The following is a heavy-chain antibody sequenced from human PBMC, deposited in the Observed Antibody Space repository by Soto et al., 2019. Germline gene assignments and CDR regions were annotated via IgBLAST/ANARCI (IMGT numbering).Heavy chain of an antibody. D-gene: IGHD4-17*01. CDR2: ILPIFGNA. V-gene: IGHV1-69*04. J-gene: IGHJ3*02. CDR3: ARGHEYGGNSDAFDI. Sequence: QVQLVQSGAEVKKPGSSVKVSCKASGGTFSTSSINWVRQAPGQRPEWMGNILPIFGNADYAQKFQDRVTITADKSTNTAYMELRSRLSDDTAGDYCARGHEYGGNSDAFDIWGQGTVVTVSS. CDR1: GGTFSTSS.